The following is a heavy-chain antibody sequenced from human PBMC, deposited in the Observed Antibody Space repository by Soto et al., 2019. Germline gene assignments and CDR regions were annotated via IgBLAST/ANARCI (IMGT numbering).Heavy chain of an antibody. CDR3: ARDRGYYDSDGYFDY. CDR1: GFTFSDYY. J-gene: IGHJ4*02. Sequence: PGGSLRLSCAASGFTFSDYYMSWIRQAPGKGLEWVSYISSSGSIIYYTDSVKGRFTISRDNAKNSLYLQMNSLRAEYTAVYYCARDRGYYDSDGYFDYWGQGXLVTVSS. V-gene: IGHV3-11*01. CDR2: ISSSGSII. D-gene: IGHD3-22*01.